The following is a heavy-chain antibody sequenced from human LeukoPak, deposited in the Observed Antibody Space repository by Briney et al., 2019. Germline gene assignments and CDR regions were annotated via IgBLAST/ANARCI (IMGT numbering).Heavy chain of an antibody. CDR1: GFTFSNAW. CDR3: ARDIQWGYCSGGSCYSLYYGMDV. V-gene: IGHV3-21*01. CDR2: ISSSSSYI. Sequence: GGSLRLSCVGSGFTFSNAWMSWVRQAPGKGLEWVSSISSSSSYIYYADSVKGRFTISRDNAKNSLYLQMNSLRAEDTAVYYCARDIQWGYCSGGSCYSLYYGMDVWGQGTTVTVSS. J-gene: IGHJ6*02. D-gene: IGHD2-15*01.